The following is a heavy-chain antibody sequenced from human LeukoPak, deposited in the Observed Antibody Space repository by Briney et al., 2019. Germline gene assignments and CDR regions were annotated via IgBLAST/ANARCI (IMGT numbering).Heavy chain of an antibody. CDR1: GFTFSGSA. D-gene: IGHD3-22*01. J-gene: IGHJ4*02. CDR2: IRSKANSYAT. V-gene: IGHV3-73*01. Sequence: GGSLRLSCAASGFTFSGSAMHWVRQASGKGLEWVGRIRSKANSYATAYAASVKGRFTISRDDSKNKAYLQMNSLKTEDTAVYYCTRHAGYDSSGYYTGYWGQGTLVTVSS. CDR3: TRHAGYDSSGYYTGY.